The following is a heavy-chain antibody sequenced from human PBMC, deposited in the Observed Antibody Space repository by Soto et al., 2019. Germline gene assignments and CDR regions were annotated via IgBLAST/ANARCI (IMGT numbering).Heavy chain of an antibody. CDR3: ARGVGFGYYYYHMDL. CDR2: IYYSGSA. J-gene: IGHJ6*02. D-gene: IGHD3-10*01. Sequence: SETLSLTCTVSGDSVTSVSVYWSWIRQPPGKGLEWIGYIYYSGSADYNPSLGSRVTISIDTSKNQFSLKLTSVTAADTAVYYCARGVGFGYYYYHMDLWGQGTTVTVSS. CDR1: GDSVTSVSVY. V-gene: IGHV4-61*01.